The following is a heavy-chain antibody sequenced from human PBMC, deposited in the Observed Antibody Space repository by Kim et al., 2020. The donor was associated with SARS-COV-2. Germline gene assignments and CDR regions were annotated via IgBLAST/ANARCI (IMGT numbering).Heavy chain of an antibody. V-gene: IGHV3-7*03. CDR2: IHPDGGVT. CDR1: GFSFSDHR. J-gene: IGHJ5*02. D-gene: IGHD1-1*01. CDR3: ARVVGHRRGGNGFDP. Sequence: GGSLRLSCAASGFSFSDHRMNWVRLAPGKGLEWVANIHPDGGVTYYADSVKGRFTFSRDNAKNSLYLQMNNLRTEDTAVYYCARVVGHRRGGNGFDPWG.